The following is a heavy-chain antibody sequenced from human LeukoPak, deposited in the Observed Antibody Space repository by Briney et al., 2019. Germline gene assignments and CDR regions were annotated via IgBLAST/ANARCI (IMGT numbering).Heavy chain of an antibody. CDR2: IYTSGSS. CDR1: GGSISSGSYY. J-gene: IGHJ6*03. V-gene: IGHV4-61*02. CDR3: ARAPKDGYCSSTSCYGGYMDV. D-gene: IGHD2-2*03. Sequence: IPSQTLSLTCTVSGGSISSGSYYWSWIRQPAGKGLEWIGRIYTSGSSNYNPSLKSRVTISVDTSKNQFSLKLSSVTAADTAVYYCARAPKDGYCSSTSCYGGYMDVWGKGTTVTVSS.